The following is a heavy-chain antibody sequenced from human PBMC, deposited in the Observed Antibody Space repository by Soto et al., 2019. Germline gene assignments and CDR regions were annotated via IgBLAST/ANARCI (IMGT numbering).Heavy chain of an antibody. V-gene: IGHV1-69*01. Sequence: QVQLVQSGAEVKKPGSSVKVSCKASGGTSNNYVINWARQAPGQGLEWMGGIIPISGTANYAQKFQGRVTITADESTSTAYMELSSLRSEDTAVYYCARSRVGYSSSWGDAFDIWGQGTMVTVSS. CDR3: ARSRVGYSSSWGDAFDI. D-gene: IGHD6-13*01. J-gene: IGHJ3*02. CDR1: GGTSNNYV. CDR2: IIPISGTA.